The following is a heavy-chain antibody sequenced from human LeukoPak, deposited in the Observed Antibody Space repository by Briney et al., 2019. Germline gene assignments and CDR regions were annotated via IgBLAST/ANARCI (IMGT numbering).Heavy chain of an antibody. CDR3: AKDRRYGGVTIYAFDI. CDR1: GFTFSSYA. Sequence: GGFLRLSCAASGFTFSSYAMSWVRQAPGKGLEWVSAISGSGGSTYYADSVKGRFTISRDNSKNTLYLQMNSLRAEDTAVYYCAKDRRYGGVTIYAFDIWGQGTMVTVSS. J-gene: IGHJ3*02. V-gene: IGHV3-23*01. D-gene: IGHD3-16*01. CDR2: ISGSGGST.